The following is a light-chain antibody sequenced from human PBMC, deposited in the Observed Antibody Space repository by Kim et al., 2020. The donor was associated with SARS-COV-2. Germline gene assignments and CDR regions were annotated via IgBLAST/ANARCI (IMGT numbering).Light chain of an antibody. J-gene: IGKJ1*01. Sequence: SVGDRVTITCRASQGISSYLAWYQQKPGKAPKLLIYAASTLQSGVPSRFSGSGSGTEFTLTISSLQPEDFATYYCQQLNSYPAWTFGQGTKVEIK. CDR1: QGISSY. CDR3: QQLNSYPAWT. V-gene: IGKV1-9*01. CDR2: AAS.